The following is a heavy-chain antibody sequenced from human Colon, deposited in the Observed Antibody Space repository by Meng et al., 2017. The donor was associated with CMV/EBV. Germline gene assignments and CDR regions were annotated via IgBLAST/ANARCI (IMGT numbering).Heavy chain of an antibody. D-gene: IGHD5-18*01. J-gene: IGHJ5*02. CDR1: FTFRNSA. V-gene: IGHV3-23*01. CDR3: ALGRRAYNYASVWFHP. Sequence: FTFRNSAMTLVRQAPGTGLESLSTISFASADTWYAASVKGRLAISRDNSKNTLHLQMNSLRAEDTAVYYCALGRRAYNYASVWFHPWGQGTLVTVSS. CDR2: ISFASADT.